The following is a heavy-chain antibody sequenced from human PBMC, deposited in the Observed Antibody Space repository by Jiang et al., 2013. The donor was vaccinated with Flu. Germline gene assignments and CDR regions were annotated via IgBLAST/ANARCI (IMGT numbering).Heavy chain of an antibody. J-gene: IGHJ5*02. CDR1: GGSISSSTYY. D-gene: IGHD3-10*01. V-gene: IGHV4-39*01. CDR3: ARLSSGEGGFDP. CDR2: IYYSGST. Sequence: LLKPSETLSLTCTVSGGSISSSTYYWGWVRQPPGKGLEWIGTIYYSGSTYYNPSLKSRVTISVDTSKNQFSLKLSSVTAADTAVYYCARLSSGEGGFDPWGQGTLVIVSS.